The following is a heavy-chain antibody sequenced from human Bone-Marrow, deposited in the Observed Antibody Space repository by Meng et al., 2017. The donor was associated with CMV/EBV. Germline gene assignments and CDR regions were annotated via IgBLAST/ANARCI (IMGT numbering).Heavy chain of an antibody. J-gene: IGHJ2*01. CDR2: IYWDDDK. Sequence: LMESVPTGGNPTQPLPFTCPFSGSSSRRSGVGVGWLRPPPETALEWLAIIYWDDDKRYRPSMKSRITITKDTSKNQVVHTMTNMDPVDTATYYCAHRGGGNGGWYFDLWGRGTLVTVSS. V-gene: IGHV2-5*02. D-gene: IGHD4-23*01. CDR1: GSSSRRSGVG. CDR3: AHRGGGNGGWYFDL.